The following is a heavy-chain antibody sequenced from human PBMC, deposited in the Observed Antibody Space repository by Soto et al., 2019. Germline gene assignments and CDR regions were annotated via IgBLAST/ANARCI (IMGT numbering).Heavy chain of an antibody. CDR3: ARAGGPVDYSDYVGTHYFDY. J-gene: IGHJ4*02. V-gene: IGHV1-2*02. CDR2: IDPDSGDT. CDR1: GYSFTGYY. Sequence: ASVKVSCKASGYSFTGYYMHCMRRAPGQGLEWMGWIDPDSGDTKHAQKFQGRVTMTRDTSISTAYMELSSLRSDDTAVYYCARAGGPVDYSDYVGTHYFDYWGQGALVTVSS. D-gene: IGHD4-17*01.